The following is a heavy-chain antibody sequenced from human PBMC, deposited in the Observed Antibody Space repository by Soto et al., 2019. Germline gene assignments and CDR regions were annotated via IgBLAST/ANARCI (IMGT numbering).Heavy chain of an antibody. CDR2: ISSSSSTI. J-gene: IGHJ3*02. D-gene: IGHD2-8*01. CDR1: GFTFSSYS. CDR3: AGKCIAFDI. Sequence: ASGFTFSSYSMNWVRQAPGKGLEWVSYISSSSSTIYYADSVKGRFTISRDNAKNSLYLQMNSLRAEDTAVYYCAGKCIAFDIWGQGTMVTVSS. V-gene: IGHV3-48*01.